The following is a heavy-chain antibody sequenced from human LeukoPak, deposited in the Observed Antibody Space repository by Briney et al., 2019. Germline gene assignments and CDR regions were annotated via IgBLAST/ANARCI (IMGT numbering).Heavy chain of an antibody. Sequence: GGSLRLSCAASGFTFSSYTMSWVRQAPGKGLEWVSAISGSGGSTYYADSVKGRFTISRDNSKNTLYLQMNSLRAEDTAVYYCAKDPTMIVVVIPDYWGQGTLVTVSS. CDR2: ISGSGGST. CDR3: AKDPTMIVVVIPDY. D-gene: IGHD3-22*01. J-gene: IGHJ4*02. V-gene: IGHV3-23*01. CDR1: GFTFSSYT.